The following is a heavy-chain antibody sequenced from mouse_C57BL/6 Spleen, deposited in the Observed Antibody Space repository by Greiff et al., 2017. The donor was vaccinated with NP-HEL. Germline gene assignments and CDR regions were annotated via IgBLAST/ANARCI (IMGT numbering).Heavy chain of an antibody. D-gene: IGHD2-12*01. Sequence: EVKLMESGGGLVKPGGSLKLSCAASGFTFSDYGMHWVRQAPEKGLEWVAYISSGSSTIYYADTVKGRFTISRDNAKNTLFLQMTSLRSEDTAMYYCARGGYRPEAWYFDYWGQGTTLTVSS. J-gene: IGHJ2*01. CDR1: GFTFSDYG. V-gene: IGHV5-17*01. CDR2: ISSGSSTI. CDR3: ARGGYRPEAWYFDY.